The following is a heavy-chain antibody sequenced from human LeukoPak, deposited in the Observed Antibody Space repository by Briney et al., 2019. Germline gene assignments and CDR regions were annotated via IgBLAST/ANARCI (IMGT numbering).Heavy chain of an antibody. CDR1: GYTFTSYD. Sequence: GASVKVSCKASGYTFTSYDINWVRQATGQGLEWMGWMNPNSGNTGYAQKFQGRVTMTRNTSISTAYMELSSLRSEDTAVYYCARVTSEVVVVTAYLLDYWGQGTLVTVSS. V-gene: IGHV1-8*01. D-gene: IGHD2-21*02. J-gene: IGHJ4*02. CDR3: ARVTSEVVVVTAYLLDY. CDR2: MNPNSGNT.